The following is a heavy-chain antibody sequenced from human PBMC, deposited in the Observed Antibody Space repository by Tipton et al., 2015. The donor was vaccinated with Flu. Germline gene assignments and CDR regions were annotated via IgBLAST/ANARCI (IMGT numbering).Heavy chain of an antibody. CDR1: GFNVTNYY. J-gene: IGHJ4*02. CDR3: AREVVVSGTPYYFDS. Sequence: GSLRLSCAGSGFNVTNYYMSWVRQAPGKGLEWVSAILSGGSTYYAGSVKGRFTISRDISKNILYLQMKSLRVEDTAVYFCAREVVVSGTPYYFDSWGQGTLVTVSS. D-gene: IGHD2-21*01. CDR2: ILSGGST. V-gene: IGHV3-66*01.